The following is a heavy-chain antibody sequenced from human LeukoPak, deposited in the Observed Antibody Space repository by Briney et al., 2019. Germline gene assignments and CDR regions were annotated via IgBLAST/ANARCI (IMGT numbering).Heavy chain of an antibody. CDR3: ARDNLPIVGATAGAAFDI. CDR2: IIPILGIA. V-gene: IGHV1-69*04. CDR1: GGTFSSYA. Sequence: ASVKVSCKASGGTFSSYAISWVRQAPGQGLEWMGRIIPILGIANYAQKFQGRVTITADKSTSTAYMELSSLRSEDTAVYYCARDNLPIVGATAGAAFDIWGQGTMVTVSS. D-gene: IGHD1-26*01. J-gene: IGHJ3*02.